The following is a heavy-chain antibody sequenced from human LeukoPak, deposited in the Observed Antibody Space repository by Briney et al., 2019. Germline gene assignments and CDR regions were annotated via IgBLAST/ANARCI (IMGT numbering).Heavy chain of an antibody. CDR1: GYSFTSYW. CDR3: ARQTGRYNYGDYVFGFDP. CDR2: IYPGDSDT. V-gene: IGHV5-51*01. D-gene: IGHD4-17*01. Sequence: GESLKISCKGSGYSFTSYWIGWVRQMPGKGLEWMGIIYPGDSDTRYSPSFQGQVTISADKSISTAYLQWSSLKASDTAMYYCARQTGRYNYGDYVFGFDPWGQGTLVNVSS. J-gene: IGHJ5*02.